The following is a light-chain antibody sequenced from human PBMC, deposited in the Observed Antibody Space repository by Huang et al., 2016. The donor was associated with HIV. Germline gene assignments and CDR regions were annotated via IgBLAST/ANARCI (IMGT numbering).Light chain of an antibody. V-gene: IGKV2-28*01. CDR2: LGS. Sequence: DIVLTQSPLSLPVTPGEPASISCRSSQSLLHSDGYNYLDWYLQKPGQSPQLLIYLGSNRASGGPDRFSGSGSGADFTLKISAVGAEDVGVYYCMQALETPLTFGGGTKVEIK. CDR3: MQALETPLT. CDR1: QSLLHSDGYNY. J-gene: IGKJ4*01.